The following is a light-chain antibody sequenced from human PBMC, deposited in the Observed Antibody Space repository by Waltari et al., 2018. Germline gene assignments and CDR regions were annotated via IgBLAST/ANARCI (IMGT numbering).Light chain of an antibody. Sequence: DIQMTQSPSSLSASIGDRVTITCRASQTITRYLNWYRQKPGKAPELLIYTTSTLQRGGPSRFSGSGSGTDFTLTISGLQPEDVATYFCQQSFSTRMFTFGPGTKVDIK. CDR3: QQSFSTRMFT. V-gene: IGKV1-39*01. CDR2: TTS. J-gene: IGKJ3*01. CDR1: QTITRY.